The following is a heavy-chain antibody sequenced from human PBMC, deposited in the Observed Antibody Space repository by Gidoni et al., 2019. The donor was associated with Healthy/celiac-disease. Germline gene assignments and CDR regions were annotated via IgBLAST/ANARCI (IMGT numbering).Heavy chain of an antibody. Sequence: QLQLQESGPGLVKPSETLSLTCTVSGGSISSSSYYWGWIRQPPGKGLEWMGSIYYSGSTYYNPSLKSRCTISVDTSKNQFSLKLSSVTAADTAVYYCARSPGRIVVVKDYYYGMDVWGQGTTVTVSS. D-gene: IGHD3-22*01. J-gene: IGHJ6*02. V-gene: IGHV4-39*01. CDR3: ARSPGRIVVVKDYYYGMDV. CDR2: IYYSGST. CDR1: GGSISSSSYY.